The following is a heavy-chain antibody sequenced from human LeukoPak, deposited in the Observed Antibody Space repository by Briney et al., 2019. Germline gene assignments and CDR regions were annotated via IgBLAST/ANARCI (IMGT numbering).Heavy chain of an antibody. CDR2: IYYSGST. J-gene: IGHJ3*02. CDR3: ARVPDIVVVVAAGTAPADAFDI. V-gene: IGHV4-61*01. CDR1: GGSISSGSYY. D-gene: IGHD2-15*01. Sequence: SETLSLTCTVSGGSISSGSYYWSWIRQPPGKGLEWIGYIYYSGSTNYNPSLKSRVTISVDTSKNQFSLKLSSVTAADTAVYYCARVPDIVVVVAAGTAPADAFDIWGQGTMVTVSS.